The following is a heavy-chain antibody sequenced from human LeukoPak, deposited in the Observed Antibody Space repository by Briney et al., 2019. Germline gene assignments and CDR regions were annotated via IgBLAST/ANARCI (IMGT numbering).Heavy chain of an antibody. V-gene: IGHV4-38-2*02. Sequence: SETLSLTCTVSGYSISSGYYWGWIRQPPGQGLEWIGSIYHSGSTYYNPSLKSRVTISVDTSKNQFSLKLSSVTAADTAVYYCARANYYYYYMDVWGKGTTVTVSS. CDR2: IYHSGST. CDR3: ARANYYYYYMDV. J-gene: IGHJ6*03. CDR1: GYSISSGYY.